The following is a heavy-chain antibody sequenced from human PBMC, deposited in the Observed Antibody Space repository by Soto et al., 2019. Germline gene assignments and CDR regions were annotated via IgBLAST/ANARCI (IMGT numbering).Heavy chain of an antibody. V-gene: IGHV3-21*01. Sequence: GGSLRLSCAASGFTFSSYSMNWVRQAPGKGLEWVSSISSSSSYIYYADSVKGRFTISRDNAKNSLYLQMNSLRAEDTAVYYCARDWVSAANWFDPWGQGTLVTVSS. CDR3: ARDWVSAANWFDP. D-gene: IGHD2-2*01. CDR1: GFTFSSYS. J-gene: IGHJ5*02. CDR2: ISSSSSYI.